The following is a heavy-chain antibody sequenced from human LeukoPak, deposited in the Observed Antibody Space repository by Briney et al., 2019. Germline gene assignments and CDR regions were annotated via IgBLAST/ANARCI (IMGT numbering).Heavy chain of an antibody. CDR2: IYYTGST. J-gene: IGHJ4*02. CDR3: ARAPYYYGSPYYFDF. Sequence: SETLSLTCTVSGGSISSHYWSWIRQPPGKGLEWIGDIYYTGSTNQNASLKSRVTISIDTSKTQFFLKLSSVTAADTALYYCARAPYYYGSPYYFDFWGRGTLVTVSS. V-gene: IGHV4-59*11. CDR1: GGSISSHY. D-gene: IGHD3-10*01.